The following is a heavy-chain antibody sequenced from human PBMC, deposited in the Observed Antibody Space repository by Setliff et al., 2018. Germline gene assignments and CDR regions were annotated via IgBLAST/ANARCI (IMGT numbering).Heavy chain of an antibody. CDR2: MYSGGLM. D-gene: IGHD6-6*01. CDR3: AKRGHYSSSDGLSFDF. J-gene: IGHJ4*02. V-gene: IGHV3-53*01. CDR1: GFSVGSTY. Sequence: PGGSLRLSCAASGFSVGSTYMTWVRQAPGKGPEWVAIMYSGGLMDYADSLRGRFTISRDNAKNTLYLQMNSLRAEDTAVYYCAKRGHYSSSDGLSFDFWGQGTQVTVSS.